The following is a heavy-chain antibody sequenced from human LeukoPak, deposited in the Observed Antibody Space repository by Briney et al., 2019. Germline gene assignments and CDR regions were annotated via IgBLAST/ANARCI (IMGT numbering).Heavy chain of an antibody. D-gene: IGHD5-24*01. Sequence: ASVNVSCKASGYTFTSYYMHWVRQAPGQGRDWMGIINPSGGSTSYAQKFQGRVTMTRDTSTSTVYMELSSLRSEDTAVYYCARAVEMATILDNWFDSWGQGTLVTVSS. V-gene: IGHV1-46*01. J-gene: IGHJ5*01. CDR3: ARAVEMATILDNWFDS. CDR2: INPSGGST. CDR1: GYTFTSYY.